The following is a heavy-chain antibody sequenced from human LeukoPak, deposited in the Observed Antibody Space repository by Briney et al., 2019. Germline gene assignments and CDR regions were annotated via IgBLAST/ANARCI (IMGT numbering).Heavy chain of an antibody. D-gene: IGHD4-17*01. CDR1: GGSISSYY. Sequence: SETLSLTCTVSGGSISSYYWSWIRQPPGKGLEWIGYIYYSGSTNYNPSPKSRVTISVDTSKNQFSLKLSSVTAADTAVYYCARHVLMTTVTQPYYYYYMDVWGKGTTVTVSS. CDR3: ARHVLMTTVTQPYYYYYMDV. CDR2: IYYSGST. V-gene: IGHV4-59*08. J-gene: IGHJ6*03.